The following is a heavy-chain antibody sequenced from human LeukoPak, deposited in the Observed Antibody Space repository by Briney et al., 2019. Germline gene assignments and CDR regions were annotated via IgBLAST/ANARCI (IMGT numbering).Heavy chain of an antibody. CDR3: AACYYHAGYYYYMDV. Sequence: GGSLRLSCAASGFTFSSYSMNWVRQAPGKGLEWVSSISSSSSYIYYADSVKGRFTISRDNSKNTLYLQMNSLRAEDTAVYYCAACYYHAGYYYYMDVWGKGTTVTVSS. V-gene: IGHV3-21*04. CDR1: GFTFSSYS. D-gene: IGHD3-22*01. CDR2: ISSSSSYI. J-gene: IGHJ6*03.